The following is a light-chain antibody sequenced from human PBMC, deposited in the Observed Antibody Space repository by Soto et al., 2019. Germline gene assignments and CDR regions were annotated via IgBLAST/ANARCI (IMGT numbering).Light chain of an antibody. CDR2: AAS. J-gene: IGKJ4*01. Sequence: DIQMTQSPSSLSASVGDRVTITCRASQDISNHLAWFQQKPGKAPKSLIYAASSLQSGVPSKFSGSGSGTDYTLTSVSLQPENFATYNSQQYNSYPVSFGGGTKVEIK. V-gene: IGKV1-16*02. CDR3: QQYNSYPVS. CDR1: QDISNH.